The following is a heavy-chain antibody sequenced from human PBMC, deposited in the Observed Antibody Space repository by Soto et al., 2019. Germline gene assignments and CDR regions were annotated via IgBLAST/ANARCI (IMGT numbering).Heavy chain of an antibody. CDR1: GFTFSSYG. CDR2: ISYDGSNK. V-gene: IGHV3-30*03. D-gene: IGHD1-1*01. J-gene: IGHJ5*02. Sequence: GGSLRLSCAASGFTFSSYGMHWVRQAPGKGLEWVAVISYDGSNKYYADSVKGRFTISRDNAENLLYLQMNSLRVEDTAEYYCVRGSSERYFLAFTSWGQGTLVTVSS. CDR3: VRGSSERYFLAFTS.